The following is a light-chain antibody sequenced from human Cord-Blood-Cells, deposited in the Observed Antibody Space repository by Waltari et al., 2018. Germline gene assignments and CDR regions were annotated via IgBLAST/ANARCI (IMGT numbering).Light chain of an antibody. J-gene: IGLJ3*02. CDR2: EGS. V-gene: IGLV2-23*01. Sequence: QSALTQPASVSGSPGQSITISCTGTSSDVASYNLVSWYQQHPGKAPKLMIYEGSKRPSGVSNRFSGSKSGNTASLTISGLQAEDEADYYCCSYAGRWVFGGGTKLTVL. CDR1: SSDVASYNL. CDR3: CSYAGRWV.